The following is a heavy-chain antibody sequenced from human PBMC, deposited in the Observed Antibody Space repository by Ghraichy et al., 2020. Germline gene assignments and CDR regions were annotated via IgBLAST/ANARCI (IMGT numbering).Heavy chain of an antibody. CDR3: ARVGFAVRYDILTGYFVPYYYYGMDV. V-gene: IGHV4-34*01. D-gene: IGHD3-9*01. Sequence: SETLSLTCAVYGGSFSGYYWSWIRQPPGKGLEWIGEINHSGSTNYNPSLKSRVTISVDTSKNQFSLKLSSVTAADTAVYYCARVGFAVRYDILTGYFVPYYYYGMDVWGQGTTVTVSS. CDR2: INHSGST. CDR1: GGSFSGYY. J-gene: IGHJ6*02.